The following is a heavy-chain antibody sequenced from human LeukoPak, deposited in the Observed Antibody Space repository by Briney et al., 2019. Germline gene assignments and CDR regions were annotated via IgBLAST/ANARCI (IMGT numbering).Heavy chain of an antibody. D-gene: IGHD5-24*01. CDR1: GYTFTSYV. J-gene: IGHJ4*02. V-gene: IGHV1-3*03. CDR3: ARDGGWLQLNFDY. CDR2: INAGEGNT. Sequence: ASVKVSCKASGYTFTSYVMHWVRQAPGQRLEWMGWINAGEGNTKYSQEFQGRVTITRDTSASTAYMELSSLRSEDTAVYYCARDGGWLQLNFDYWGQGTLVTVSS.